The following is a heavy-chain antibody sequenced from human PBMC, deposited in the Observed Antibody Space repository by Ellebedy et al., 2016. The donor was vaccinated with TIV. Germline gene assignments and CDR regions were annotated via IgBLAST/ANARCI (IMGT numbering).Heavy chain of an antibody. CDR3: ARWFGELLYVRWFDT. CDR2: IYYGGNT. CDR1: GGSFSVYY. Sequence: SQTLSLTCAVYGGSFSVYYWRWIRQSPGKGLEWIGTIYYGGNTYYNPSLKSRVTISVDTSMNRFSLELNSVTAADTAVYYCARWFGELLYVRWFDTWGQGTLVSVSS. D-gene: IGHD3-10*01. V-gene: IGHV4-34*01. J-gene: IGHJ5*02.